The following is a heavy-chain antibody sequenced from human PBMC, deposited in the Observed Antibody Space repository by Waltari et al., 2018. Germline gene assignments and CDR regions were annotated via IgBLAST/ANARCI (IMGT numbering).Heavy chain of an antibody. J-gene: IGHJ4*02. V-gene: IGHV4-59*11. CDR3: ARELDYFDY. CDR2: IYYSGST. CDR1: GGSISSHY. Sequence: QVQLQESGPGLVKPSETLSPTCTVSGGSISSHYWSWIRQPPGKGLEWIGYIYYSGSTNYNPSLKSRVTISVDTSKNQFSLKLSSVTAADTAVYYCARELDYFDYWGQGTLVTVSS.